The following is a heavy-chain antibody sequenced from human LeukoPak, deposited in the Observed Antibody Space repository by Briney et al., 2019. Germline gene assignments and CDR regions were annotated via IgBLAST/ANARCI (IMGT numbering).Heavy chain of an antibody. V-gene: IGHV3-23*01. CDR1: GFTFSSYA. Sequence: PGGSLRLSCAASGFTFSSYAMSWVCQAPGKGLEWVSAISGSGGSTYYADSVKGRFTISRDNSKNTLYLQMNSLRAEDTAVYYCAKETNYYDSSGYYSSGADDAFDIWGQGTMVTVSS. CDR3: AKETNYYDSSGYYSSGADDAFDI. D-gene: IGHD3-22*01. J-gene: IGHJ3*02. CDR2: ISGSGGST.